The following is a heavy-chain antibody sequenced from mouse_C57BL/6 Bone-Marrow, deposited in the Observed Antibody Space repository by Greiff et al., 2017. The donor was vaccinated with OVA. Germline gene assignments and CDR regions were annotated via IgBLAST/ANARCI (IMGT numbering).Heavy chain of an antibody. CDR1: GFTFSDAW. Sequence: EVHLVESGGGLVQPGGSMKLSCAASGFTFSDAWMDWVRQSPEKGLEWVAEIGNNANNHATYYAESVKGRFTISRDDSKSSVYLHMNILRAEDTGIYYCTIEKDYAMDYWGHGTSVTVSS. V-gene: IGHV6-6*01. J-gene: IGHJ4*01. CDR3: TIEKDYAMDY. CDR2: IGNNANNHAT.